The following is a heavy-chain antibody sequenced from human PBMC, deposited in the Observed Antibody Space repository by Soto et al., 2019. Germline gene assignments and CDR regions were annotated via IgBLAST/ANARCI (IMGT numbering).Heavy chain of an antibody. CDR2: ISYDGSNQ. CDR3: AKDQASGQGSFES. Sequence: GGSLRRYCAASGCTFNIYGMHWVRQAPDKGLEWVALISYDGSNQYYADSVKGRFTISRDNSKNTLFLQMNSLRADDTAVYYCAKDQASGQGSFESWGQGAVVIVS. CDR1: GCTFNIYG. J-gene: IGHJ4*02. V-gene: IGHV3-30*18.